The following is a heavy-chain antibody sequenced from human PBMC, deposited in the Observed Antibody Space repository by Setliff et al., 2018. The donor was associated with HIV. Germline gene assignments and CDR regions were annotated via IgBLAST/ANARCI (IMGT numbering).Heavy chain of an antibody. CDR1: GDPLNTYA. CDR2: VISTFGTE. CDR3: AAGYVYGNYAADY. V-gene: IGHV1-69*05. J-gene: IGHJ4*02. D-gene: IGHD4-4*01. Sequence: VQVSCKASGDPLNTYAISWVRQAPGQGLEWMGGVISTFGTEKYAQRFQDRVTITTDETTSTAYLEVRNLGSEDTAVYYCAAGYVYGNYAADYWGQGSPVTVSS.